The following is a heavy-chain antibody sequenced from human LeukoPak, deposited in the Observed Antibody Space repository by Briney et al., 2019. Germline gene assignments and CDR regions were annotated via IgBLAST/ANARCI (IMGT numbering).Heavy chain of an antibody. Sequence: PGGSLRLSCTTSGFIFDFYAMHWVRQAPGKGLEWVAVMSYDGRYRYYADSAKGRFTISRDNSKRTLYLEMSSLRPEDTALYYCARSELYYGSESYYHLDYWGHGTLVTVSS. D-gene: IGHD3-10*01. CDR2: MSYDGRYR. CDR1: GFIFDFYA. CDR3: ARSELYYGSESYYHLDY. V-gene: IGHV3-30*03. J-gene: IGHJ4*01.